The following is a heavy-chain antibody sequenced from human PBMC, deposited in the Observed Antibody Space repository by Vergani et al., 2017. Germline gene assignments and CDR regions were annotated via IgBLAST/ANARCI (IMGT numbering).Heavy chain of an antibody. D-gene: IGHD2-2*02. V-gene: IGHV5-51*01. Sequence: EVQLVQSGAEVKKPGESLKISCKGSGYSFTSYWIGWVRQMPGKGLEWMGIIYPGDSDTRYSPSFQGQVTISANKSISTAYLQWSSLKASDTAMYYCARRRYCSSTSCYNGGRAFDIWGQGTMGTVSS. CDR2: IYPGDSDT. CDR3: ARRRYCSSTSCYNGGRAFDI. CDR1: GYSFTSYW. J-gene: IGHJ3*02.